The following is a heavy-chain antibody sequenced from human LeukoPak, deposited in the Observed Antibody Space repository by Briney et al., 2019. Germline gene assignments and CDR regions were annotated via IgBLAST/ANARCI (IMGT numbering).Heavy chain of an antibody. CDR2: IYYSGST. D-gene: IGHD1-14*01. J-gene: IGHJ4*02. V-gene: IGHV4-39*07. Sequence: SETLSLTCTVSGGSISSSSYYWGWIRQPPGKGLEWIGSIYYSGSTYYNPSLKSRVTISVDTSKNQFSLKLSSVTAADTAVYYCAAGEPTGDFDYWGQGTLVTVSS. CDR1: GGSISSSSYY. CDR3: AAGEPTGDFDY.